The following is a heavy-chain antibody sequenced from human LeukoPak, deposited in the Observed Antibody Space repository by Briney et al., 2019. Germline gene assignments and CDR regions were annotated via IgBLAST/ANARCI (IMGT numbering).Heavy chain of an antibody. CDR2: ISGTGGTT. D-gene: IGHD2-21*01. Sequence: GGSLRLSCVASGFSFGNYAMSWVRQAPGKGLQWVSQISGTGGTTWYAGFARDRFTISRDNSKKTLYLQMSGLRVEDTAMYYCVKDPRDTYGTNWFVSWGQGTLLIASS. CDR3: VKDPRDTYGTNWFVS. CDR1: GFSFGNYA. J-gene: IGHJ5*01. V-gene: IGHV3-23*01.